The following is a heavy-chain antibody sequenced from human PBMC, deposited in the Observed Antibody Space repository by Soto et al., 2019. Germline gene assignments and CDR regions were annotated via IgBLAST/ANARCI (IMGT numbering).Heavy chain of an antibody. J-gene: IGHJ5*02. CDR2: IYHGVST. Sequence: PSETLSLTCAVYGGSFSGYYWGWLRQPPGKGLEWIGSIYHGVSTYYNPSLNSRVTLSIDMTNNHVSLILNSVTAADTAVYYCARVGPWVPYYYDSSPYTFENWFDPWGQGTLVTVSS. V-gene: IGHV4-38-2*01. D-gene: IGHD3-22*01. CDR3: ARVGPWVPYYYDSSPYTFENWFDP. CDR1: GGSFSGYY.